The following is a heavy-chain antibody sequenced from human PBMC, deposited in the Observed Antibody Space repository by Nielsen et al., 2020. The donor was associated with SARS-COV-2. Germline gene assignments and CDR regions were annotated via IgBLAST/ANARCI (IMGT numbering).Heavy chain of an antibody. J-gene: IGHJ4*02. V-gene: IGHV3-23*01. CDR3: AKRSGYTSGWYGDY. CDR2: ISAST. Sequence: GGSLRLSCVVSGFTISTYAMSWVRQAPGKGLEWVSAISASTYYADSVKGRFTISRDNSKNTLYLQMNSLRAEDTAVYYCAKRSGYTSGWYGDYWGQGTLVTVS. CDR1: GFTISTYA. D-gene: IGHD6-19*01.